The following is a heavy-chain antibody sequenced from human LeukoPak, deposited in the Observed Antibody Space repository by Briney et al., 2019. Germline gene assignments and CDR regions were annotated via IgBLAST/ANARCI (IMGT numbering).Heavy chain of an antibody. D-gene: IGHD3-10*01. Sequence: GASVKVSCKASGYTFTSYDINWVRQATGQGLEWMGWMNPNSGNTGYAQKFQGRVTMTSDTSISTGYMELSRLTSDDTAVYYCARDALEEVRGVVGSWGQGTLVTVSS. V-gene: IGHV1-8*01. CDR3: ARDALEEVRGVVGS. J-gene: IGHJ5*02. CDR2: MNPNSGNT. CDR1: GYTFTSYD.